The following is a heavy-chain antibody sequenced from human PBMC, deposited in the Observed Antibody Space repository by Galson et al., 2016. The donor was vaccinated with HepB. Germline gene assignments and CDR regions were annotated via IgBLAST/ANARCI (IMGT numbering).Heavy chain of an antibody. Sequence: SLRLSCAASGFKFREYVMHWVRQAPGKGLEWVSSVSWTSASIGYADSVKGRFTISRDNAQNALYLQMNSLRAEDTALYYCVKDISEQINYFHYGFDVWGQGTTVTVSS. CDR3: VKDISEQINYFHYGFDV. J-gene: IGHJ6*02. CDR1: GFKFREYV. CDR2: VSWTSASI. D-gene: IGHD4-11*01. V-gene: IGHV3-9*01.